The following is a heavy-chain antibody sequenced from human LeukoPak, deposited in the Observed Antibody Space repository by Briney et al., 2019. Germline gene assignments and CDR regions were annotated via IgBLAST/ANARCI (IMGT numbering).Heavy chain of an antibody. CDR3: ARDLDWGAFDA. Sequence: GGSLRLSCAASGFTFSSYAMSWVRQAPGKGLEWVSTISGSGGSTYYADSVKGRFTISRDNSKNTVSLQMNSLRAEDTALYYCARDLDWGAFDAWGQGTLVTVSS. CDR1: GFTFSSYA. J-gene: IGHJ5*02. CDR2: ISGSGGST. D-gene: IGHD3-9*01. V-gene: IGHV3-23*01.